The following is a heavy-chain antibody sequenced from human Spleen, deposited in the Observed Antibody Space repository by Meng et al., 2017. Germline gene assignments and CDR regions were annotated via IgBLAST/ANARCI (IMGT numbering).Heavy chain of an antibody. CDR1: GGSITSTSSY. CDR3: VISSHN. CDR2: IYYRGST. V-gene: IGHV4-39*07. D-gene: IGHD3-3*02. Sequence: QLHLQESGPGLVKPSETLSLTCPISGGSITSTSSYGCWVRQPPGKGLEWIGRIYYRGSTNYNPSLKSRISMSVDMSKNQFSLKVNSVTAADTAIYYCVISSHNWGQGTLVTVSS. J-gene: IGHJ4*02.